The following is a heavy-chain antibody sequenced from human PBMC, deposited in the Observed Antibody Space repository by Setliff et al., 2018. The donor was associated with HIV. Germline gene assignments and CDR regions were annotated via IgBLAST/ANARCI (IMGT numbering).Heavy chain of an antibody. J-gene: IGHJ4*02. CDR1: GGTFSSYA. CDR3: ARDGPGAAHFDY. V-gene: IGHV1-2*02. Sequence: ASVKVSCKASGGTFSSYAISWVRQAPGQGLEWMGWNNPNSDGTNYAPKFQGRVTMTRDTSINTDYMDLSGLRSDDTAIYYCARDGPGAAHFDYWGQGTLVTVSS. D-gene: IGHD3-10*01. CDR2: NNPNSDGT.